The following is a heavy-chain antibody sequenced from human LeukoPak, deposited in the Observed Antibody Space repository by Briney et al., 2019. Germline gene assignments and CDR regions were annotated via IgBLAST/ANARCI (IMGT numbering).Heavy chain of an antibody. V-gene: IGHV3-9*01. D-gene: IGHD6-19*01. CDR3: AKISPTGYSSGWFDY. J-gene: IGHJ4*02. Sequence: GGSLRLSCAASGFTFDDYAMHWVRQAPGKGLEWVSGISWNSGSIGYADSVKGRFTISRDNAKNSLYLQMNSLRAEDTALYYCAKISPTGYSSGWFDYWGQGTLVTVSS. CDR2: ISWNSGSI. CDR1: GFTFDDYA.